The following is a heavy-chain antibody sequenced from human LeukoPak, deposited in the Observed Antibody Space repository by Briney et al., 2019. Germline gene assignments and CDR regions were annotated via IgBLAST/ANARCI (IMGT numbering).Heavy chain of an antibody. V-gene: IGHV4-39*01. Sequence: ASETLSLTCTVSGGSISSSGYYWGWIRQPPGKGLEWIGSIYYTGSTYSNPSLKSRVTKSVDMSKNQFSLKLGSVTAADTAVYYCASLGSSTTRYDAFDIWGQGTVVTVSS. CDR2: IYYTGST. J-gene: IGHJ3*02. D-gene: IGHD2-2*01. CDR3: ASLGSSTTRYDAFDI. CDR1: GGSISSSGYY.